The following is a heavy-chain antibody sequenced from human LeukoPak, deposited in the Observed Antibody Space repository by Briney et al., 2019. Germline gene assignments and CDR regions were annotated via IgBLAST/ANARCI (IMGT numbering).Heavy chain of an antibody. CDR3: ARRSCKTRSCVGHAFDI. CDR2: IYPGDSDT. J-gene: IGHJ3*02. Sequence: HGESLKISCKGSGYSFTSYWIGWVRQMPGKGLEWMGIIYPGDSDTRYSPSFQGQVTISADKSISTAYLQWSSLKASDTAMYYCARRSCKTRSCVGHAFDIWGQGTMVTVSS. CDR1: GYSFTSYW. D-gene: IGHD2-15*01. V-gene: IGHV5-51*01.